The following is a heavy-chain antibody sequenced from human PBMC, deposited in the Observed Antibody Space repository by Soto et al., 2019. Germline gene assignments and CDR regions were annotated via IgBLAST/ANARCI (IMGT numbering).Heavy chain of an antibody. CDR1: GFTVSSNY. CDR2: IYSVGST. J-gene: IGHJ3*02. V-gene: IGHV3-66*01. D-gene: IGHD6-6*01. Sequence: EVQLVESGGGLVQPGGSLRLSCAASGFTVSSNYMSWVRQAPGKGLEWVSVIYSVGSTYYADSVKGRFTISRDNSKNTLYLQMNSLRAEDTAVYYCARRYSSSSGAFDIWGQGTMVTVSS. CDR3: ARRYSSSSGAFDI.